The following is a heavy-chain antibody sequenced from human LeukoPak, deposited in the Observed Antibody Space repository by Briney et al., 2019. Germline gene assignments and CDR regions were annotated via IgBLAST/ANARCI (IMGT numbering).Heavy chain of an antibody. Sequence: SETLSLTCTVSGGSISSGTYYWTWIRQPAGKGLEWIGRIYNSGSTSYNPSLKSRVTISMDTSKNQFSLKLSSVTAADTAVYYCARLTTTIFLNWFDPWGQGTLVTVSS. CDR3: ARLTTTIFLNWFDP. V-gene: IGHV4-61*02. J-gene: IGHJ5*02. CDR1: GGSISSGTYY. CDR2: IYNSGST. D-gene: IGHD3-3*01.